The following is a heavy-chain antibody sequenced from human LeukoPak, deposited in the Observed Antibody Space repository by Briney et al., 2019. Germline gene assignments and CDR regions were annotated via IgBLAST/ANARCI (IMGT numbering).Heavy chain of an antibody. V-gene: IGHV3-33*01. J-gene: IGHJ4*02. CDR1: GFTFSNYG. Sequence: GGSLRLSCAASGFTFSNYGVHWVRQAPGKGLEWVAVIWYDGTTKYYADSVKGRFTISRDSAKKTVYLQMNSLTADDTAVYYCARDLYGSTTIPFDYWGQGTLVTVSS. CDR3: ARDLYGSTTIPFDY. CDR2: IWYDGTTK. D-gene: IGHD2-2*01.